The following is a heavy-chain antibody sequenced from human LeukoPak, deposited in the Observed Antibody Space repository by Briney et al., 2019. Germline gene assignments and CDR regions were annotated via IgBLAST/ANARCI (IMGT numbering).Heavy chain of an antibody. Sequence: SETLSLTCAVYGGSFSGYYWSWIRQPPGKGLEWIGEINHSGSTNYNPSLKSRVTISVDTSKNQFSLKLSSVTAADTAVYYCARGSSGYDFWSGYYRYFDYWGQGTLVTVSS. CDR3: ARGSSGYDFWSGYYRYFDY. V-gene: IGHV4-34*01. CDR1: GGSFSGYY. CDR2: INHSGST. J-gene: IGHJ4*02. D-gene: IGHD3-3*01.